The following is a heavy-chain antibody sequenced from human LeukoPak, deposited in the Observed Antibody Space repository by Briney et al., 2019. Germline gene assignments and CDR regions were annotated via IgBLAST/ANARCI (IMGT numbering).Heavy chain of an antibody. J-gene: IGHJ4*02. CDR1: GFTFSSYA. CDR3: AKDGTSMFYYDLWSGSANFDY. Sequence: GGSLRLSCAASGFTFSSYAMSWVRQAPGKGLEWVSAISGSGGSTYYADSVKGRFTISRDNSKNTLYLQMNSLRAEDTAVYYCAKDGTSMFYYDLWSGSANFDYWGQGTLVTVSS. CDR2: ISGSGGST. D-gene: IGHD3-3*01. V-gene: IGHV3-23*01.